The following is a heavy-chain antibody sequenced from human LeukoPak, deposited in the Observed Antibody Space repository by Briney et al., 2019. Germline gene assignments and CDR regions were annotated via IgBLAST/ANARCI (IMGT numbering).Heavy chain of an antibody. CDR2: IKQDGSEK. Sequence: GGSLRLSCAASGFTFSSYWMNWVRQTPGKGLEWVANIKQDGSEKYYVDSVKGRFTISRDNAKNSLYLQMNSLRAEDTAVYYCARDRYYYDSSGYYSASWDYWGQGTLVTVSS. CDR1: GFTFSSYW. J-gene: IGHJ4*02. D-gene: IGHD3-22*01. CDR3: ARDRYYYDSSGYYSASWDY. V-gene: IGHV3-7*03.